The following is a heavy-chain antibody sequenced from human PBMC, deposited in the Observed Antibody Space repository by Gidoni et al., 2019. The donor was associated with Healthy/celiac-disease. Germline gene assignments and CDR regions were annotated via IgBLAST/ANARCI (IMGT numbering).Heavy chain of an antibody. V-gene: IGHV3-48*03. D-gene: IGHD2-15*01. CDR1: GSTFSSYE. J-gene: IGHJ3*02. CDR3: ARWVWVVAALDI. Sequence: EVQLVECGGGLVQPGGSLRLSCAASGSTFSSYEMNWVRQAPGKGLEWVSYISSMGSTIYYADSVKGRFTISRDNAKNSLYLQMNSLRAEDTAVYYCARWVWVVAALDIWGQGTMVTVSS. CDR2: ISSMGSTI.